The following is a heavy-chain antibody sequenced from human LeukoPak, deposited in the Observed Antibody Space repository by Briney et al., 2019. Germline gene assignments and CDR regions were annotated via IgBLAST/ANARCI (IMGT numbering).Heavy chain of an antibody. D-gene: IGHD3-10*01. J-gene: IGHJ5*02. CDR3: AKDGYYGSGSYSRFDP. Sequence: GGSLRLSCVVSGFMFNNYAMTWVRQVPGKGLEWVSTISGSGSTPYYADSVKGRFTISRDNSKNTLYLQMNSLRAEDTAVYYCAKDGYYGSGSYSRFDPWGRGTLVTVSS. CDR1: GFMFNNYA. V-gene: IGHV3-23*01. CDR2: ISGSGSTP.